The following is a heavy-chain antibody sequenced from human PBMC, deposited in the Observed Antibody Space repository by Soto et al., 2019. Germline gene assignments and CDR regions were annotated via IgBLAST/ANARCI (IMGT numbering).Heavy chain of an antibody. V-gene: IGHV3-7*01. J-gene: IGHJ6*03. CDR3: AREGDCSSTSCDKNYYYYMDV. CDR1: GFTFSSYW. Sequence: GGSLRLSCAASGFTFSSYWMSWVRQAPGKGLEWVANIKQDGSEKYYVDSVKGRFTISRDNPKNSLYLQMNSLRAEDTAVYYCAREGDCSSTSCDKNYYYYMDVWGKGTTVTVSS. D-gene: IGHD2-2*01. CDR2: IKQDGSEK.